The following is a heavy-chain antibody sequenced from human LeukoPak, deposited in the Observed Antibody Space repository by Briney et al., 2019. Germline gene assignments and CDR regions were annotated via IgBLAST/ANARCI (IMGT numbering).Heavy chain of an antibody. V-gene: IGHV4-59*01. CDR2: IYYSGST. D-gene: IGHD3-3*01. CDR3: ARGPAGYYDFWSGYYDY. Sequence: SETPSLTCTVSGGSISSYYWSWIRQPPGKGLEWIGYIYYSGSTNYNPSLKSRVTISVDTSKNQFSLKLSSVTAADTAVYYCARGPAGYYDFWSGYYDYWGQGTLVTVSS. J-gene: IGHJ4*02. CDR1: GGSISSYY.